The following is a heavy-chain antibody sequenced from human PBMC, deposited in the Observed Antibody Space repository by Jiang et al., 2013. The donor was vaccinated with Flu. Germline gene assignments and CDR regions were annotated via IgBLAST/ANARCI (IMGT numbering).Heavy chain of an antibody. CDR3: ARAPHNHWNYVVPFDY. CDR1: GDSVSSKSAT. CDR2: TYYTSKWFN. Sequence: SQTLSLTCAISGDSVSSKSATWNWIRQSPSRGLEWLGRTYYTSKWFNDYAISVKSRITINPDTSKNQFSLQLNSMTPEDTAVYYCARAPHNHWNYVVPFDYWGQGTLVTVSS. J-gene: IGHJ4*02. V-gene: IGHV6-1*01. D-gene: IGHD1-7*01.